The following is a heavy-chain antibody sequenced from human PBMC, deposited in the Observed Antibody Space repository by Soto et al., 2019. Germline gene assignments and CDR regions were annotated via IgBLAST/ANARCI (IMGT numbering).Heavy chain of an antibody. D-gene: IGHD6-13*01. CDR2: VYHSGST. CDR3: ARVRYSSSYFDY. CDR1: GGSISSSSYY. V-gene: IGHV4-39*07. J-gene: IGHJ4*02. Sequence: PSETLSLTCTVSGGSISSSSYYWGWIRQPPGKGLEWIGRVYHSGSTYYNPSLKSRVTISVDTSKNQFSLKLTSVTAADTAVYYCARVRYSSSYFDYWGQGTLVNVSS.